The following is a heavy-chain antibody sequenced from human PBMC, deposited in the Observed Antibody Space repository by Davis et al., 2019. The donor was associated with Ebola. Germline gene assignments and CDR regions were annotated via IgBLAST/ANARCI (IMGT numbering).Heavy chain of an antibody. V-gene: IGHV4-59*06. J-gene: IGHJ2*01. CDR2: IYYSGST. CDR3: ARDRKRSITMIVIGGYFDL. CDR1: GGSISTYY. D-gene: IGHD3-22*01. Sequence: SETLSLTCTVSGGSISTYYWSWIRQPPGKGLEWIGYIYYSGSTYYNPSLKSRVTISVDTSKNQFSLKLSSVTAADTAVYYCARDRKRSITMIVIGGYFDLWGRGTLVTVSS.